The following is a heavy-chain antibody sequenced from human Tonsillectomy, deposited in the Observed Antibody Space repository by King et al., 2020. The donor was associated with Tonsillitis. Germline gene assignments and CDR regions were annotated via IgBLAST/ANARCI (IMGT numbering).Heavy chain of an antibody. CDR3: AKDLNYDFWSGYQFDY. CDR1: GFSFSSYA. Sequence: VQLVESGGGLAQPGGSLRLSCAASGFSFSSYAMTWVRQAPGKGLEWVSGISGSAGTTYSGDCGKGRFTISRDNSKNTLYLQMNSLRVEDTAVYYCAKDLNYDFWSGYQFDYWGQGTLVTVSS. J-gene: IGHJ4*02. D-gene: IGHD3-3*01. CDR2: ISGSAGTT. V-gene: IGHV3-23*04.